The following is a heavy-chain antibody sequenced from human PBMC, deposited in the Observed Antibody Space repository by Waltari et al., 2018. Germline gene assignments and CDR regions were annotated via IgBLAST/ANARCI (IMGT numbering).Heavy chain of an antibody. V-gene: IGHV1-69*08. J-gene: IGHJ6*02. CDR2: IIPIFGTA. D-gene: IGHD6-13*01. CDR3: ARSPSPLYSSSWYGYYYYYGMDV. Sequence: QVQLVQSGAEVKKPGSSVKVSCKASGGTFSSYAISWVRQAPGQGLEWMGRIIPIFGTANYAQKFQGRVTITADKSTSTAYMELSSLRSEDTAVYYCARSPSPLYSSSWYGYYYYYGMDVWGQGTTVTVSS. CDR1: GGTFSSYA.